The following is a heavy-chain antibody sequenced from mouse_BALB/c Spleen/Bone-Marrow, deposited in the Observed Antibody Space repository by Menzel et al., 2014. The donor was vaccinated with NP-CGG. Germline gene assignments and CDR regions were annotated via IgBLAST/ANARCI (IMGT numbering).Heavy chain of an antibody. CDR2: INPSNGRT. CDR3: ARDGNYRYAMDY. J-gene: IGHJ4*01. V-gene: IGHV1S81*02. D-gene: IGHD2-1*01. Sequence: QVQLQQSGDELVKPGASVKLSCKASGFTFTSYWIHWVKQRPGQGPEWIGEINPSNGRTNYNEKFKRKATLTEDKSSSTAYMQLSSLTSEDSAVYYCARDGNYRYAMDYWGQGTSVTVSS. CDR1: GFTFTSYW.